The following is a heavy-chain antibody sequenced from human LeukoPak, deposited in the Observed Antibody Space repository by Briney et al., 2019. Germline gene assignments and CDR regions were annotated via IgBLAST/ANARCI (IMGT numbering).Heavy chain of an antibody. V-gene: IGHV1-18*01. CDR2: ISAYNGNT. CDR3: ARDPRARIAVAGTGGGNWFDP. J-gene: IGHJ5*02. CDR1: GYTFTSYG. Sequence: GASVKVSCKASGYTFTSYGISWVRQAPGQGLEWMGWISAYNGNTNYAQKLQGRVTMTTDTSTSTAYMELRSLRSDDTAVYYCARDPRARIAVAGTGGGNWFDPWGQGTLVTVSS. D-gene: IGHD6-19*01.